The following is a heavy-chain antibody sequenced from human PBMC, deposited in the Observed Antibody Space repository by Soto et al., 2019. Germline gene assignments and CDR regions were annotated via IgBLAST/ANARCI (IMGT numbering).Heavy chain of an antibody. V-gene: IGHV3-30*18. CDR2: ISYDGSNK. CDR1: GFTFSNYG. Sequence: GGSLRLSCAASGFTFSNYGMHWVRQAPGKGLEWVAVISYDGSNKYYADSVKGRFTISRDNSKNTLYLQMNSLRAEDTAVYYCAKDCSGGSCYSYFQHWGQGTLVTVSS. CDR3: AKDCSGGSCYSYFQH. J-gene: IGHJ1*01. D-gene: IGHD2-15*01.